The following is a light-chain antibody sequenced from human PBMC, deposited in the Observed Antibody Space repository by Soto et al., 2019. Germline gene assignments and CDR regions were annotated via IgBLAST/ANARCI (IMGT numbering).Light chain of an antibody. V-gene: IGLV2-8*01. Sequence: QSALTQPPSASGSPGQSVTISCTGTSSDVGGHNHVSWYQQRPGKAPKLIIYEVTQRPSGVSDRFSGSKSGNTATLTVSGLQAEDEADYHCSSYAGINTLVFGGGTQLTVL. CDR3: SSYAGINTLV. CDR2: EVT. J-gene: IGLJ2*01. CDR1: SSDVGGHNH.